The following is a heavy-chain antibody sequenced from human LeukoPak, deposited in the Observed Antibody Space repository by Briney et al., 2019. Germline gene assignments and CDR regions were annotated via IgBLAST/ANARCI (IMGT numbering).Heavy chain of an antibody. CDR3: AKDFGVYYDRYNFDY. J-gene: IGHJ4*02. Sequence: GGSLRLSCAASGFTFTSHGMHWVRQAPGKGLEWVAVISYDGSNKYYADSVKGRFTISRDNSKNTLYLQMNSLRAEDTAVYYCAKDFGVYYDRYNFDYWGQGTLVTVSS. V-gene: IGHV3-30*18. CDR1: GFTFTSHG. D-gene: IGHD3-22*01. CDR2: ISYDGSNK.